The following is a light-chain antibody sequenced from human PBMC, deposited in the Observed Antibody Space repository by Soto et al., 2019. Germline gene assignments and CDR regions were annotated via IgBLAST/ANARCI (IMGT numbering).Light chain of an antibody. CDR2: RAS. Sequence: EIVMTQSPATLSLSPGERATLSCRASQSINSNLAWYQQKPGQAPRLFIFRASSRATSLPARFSASGSGTDFNLTISSLQSEDFAVYYCQQYNNWPRATFGGGTKVDIK. CDR1: QSINSN. J-gene: IGKJ4*01. V-gene: IGKV3-15*01. CDR3: QQYNNWPRAT.